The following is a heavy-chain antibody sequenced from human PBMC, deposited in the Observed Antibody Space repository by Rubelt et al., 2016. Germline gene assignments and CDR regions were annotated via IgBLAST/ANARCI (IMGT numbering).Heavy chain of an antibody. CDR3: ANQIAVAAE. CDR1: GGSISSSSYY. CDR2: VYYSGST. J-gene: IGHJ4*02. Sequence: QLQLQESGPGLVKPSETLSLTCTVSGGSISSSSYYWGWIRQPPGKGLEWIGSVYYSGSTYYNPSPNDRVTISVDTAKNQFSLKLSSVTAADTAVYYCANQIAVAAEWGQGTLVTVSS. V-gene: IGHV4-39*01. D-gene: IGHD6-19*01.